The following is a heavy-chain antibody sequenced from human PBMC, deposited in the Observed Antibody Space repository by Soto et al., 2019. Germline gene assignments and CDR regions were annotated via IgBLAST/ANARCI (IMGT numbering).Heavy chain of an antibody. CDR3: TRDLEFRDGNISHLDY. V-gene: IGHV1-69*01. J-gene: IGHJ4*02. D-gene: IGHD3-10*01. CDR2: IMPIMGTA. Sequence: QVQLVQSGAEVKKPGSSVKVSCNASGVTFSSHVFNWVRQAPGHGLEWMGGIMPIMGTANYAQKFQGRVTITADESTSTAYMEMSSLRSEDTAVYYCTRDLEFRDGNISHLDYWGQGTLVTVSS. CDR1: GVTFSSHV.